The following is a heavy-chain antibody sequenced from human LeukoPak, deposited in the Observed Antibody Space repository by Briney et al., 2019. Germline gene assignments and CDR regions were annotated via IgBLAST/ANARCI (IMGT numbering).Heavy chain of an antibody. V-gene: IGHV3-15*04. CDR1: GVTISNDS. Sequence: PAGSLSLSCAASGVTISNDSLSRLRQPPAKEVLWVGRIESKTGGGTVDSSPPVQGRFTISTSHSSSTLNLQMNFATTTDAADYCRTTGPGNYEVFWGEGTLVSASS. D-gene: IGHD4-11*01. CDR3: TTGPGNYEVF. J-gene: IGHJ4*02. CDR2: IESKTGGGTV.